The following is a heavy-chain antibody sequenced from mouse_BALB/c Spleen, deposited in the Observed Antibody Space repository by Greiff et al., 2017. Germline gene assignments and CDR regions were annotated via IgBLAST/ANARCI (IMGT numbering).Heavy chain of an antibody. D-gene: IGHD2-10*01. J-gene: IGHJ4*01. CDR3: ARHAYYGNYYYAMDY. V-gene: IGHV5-12-1*01. Sequence: EVMLVESGGGLVKPGGSLKLSCAASGFAFSSYDMSWVRQTPEKRLEWVAYISSGGGSTYYPDTVKGRFTISRDNAKNTLYLQMSSLKSEDTAMYYCARHAYYGNYYYAMDYWGQGTSVTVSS. CDR1: GFAFSSYD. CDR2: ISSGGGST.